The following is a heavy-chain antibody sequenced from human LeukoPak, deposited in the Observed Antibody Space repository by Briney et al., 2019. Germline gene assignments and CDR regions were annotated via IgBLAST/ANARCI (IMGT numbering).Heavy chain of an antibody. Sequence: ASVKVSCKASGYTFTSYGISWVRQAPGQGLEWMGWISAYNGNTNYAQKLQGRVTMTTDTSTSTAYMELRSLRSDDTAVYYCAREYYDFWSGSLRFDYWGQGTLVTVSS. CDR1: GYTFTSYG. D-gene: IGHD3-3*01. CDR2: ISAYNGNT. J-gene: IGHJ4*02. V-gene: IGHV1-18*01. CDR3: AREYYDFWSGSLRFDY.